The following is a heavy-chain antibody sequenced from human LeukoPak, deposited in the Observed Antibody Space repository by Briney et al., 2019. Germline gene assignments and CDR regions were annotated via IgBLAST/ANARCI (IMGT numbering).Heavy chain of an antibody. J-gene: IGHJ5*02. Sequence: ASVKVSCKASGYTFTGYGISWVRQAPGQGLEWMGWISAYNGNTNYAQKLQGRVTMTTDTSTSTAYMELRSLRSDDTAVYYCATSLGYCSSTSCSPNWFDPWGQGTLVTVSS. V-gene: IGHV1-18*01. CDR2: ISAYNGNT. CDR1: GYTFTGYG. CDR3: ATSLGYCSSTSCSPNWFDP. D-gene: IGHD2-2*01.